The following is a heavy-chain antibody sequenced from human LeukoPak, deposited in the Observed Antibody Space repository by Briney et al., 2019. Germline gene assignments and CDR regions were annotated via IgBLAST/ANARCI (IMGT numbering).Heavy chain of an antibody. J-gene: IGHJ6*02. CDR1: GFSFSSYA. CDR2: ISSSSSYI. Sequence: GGSLRLSCAASGFSFSSYAMSWVRQAPGKGLEWVSSISSSSSYIYYADSVKGRFTISRDNAKNSLYLQMNSLRAEDTAVYYCARGEARGFYYGMDVWGQGTTVTVSS. V-gene: IGHV3-21*01. D-gene: IGHD1-26*01. CDR3: ARGEARGFYYGMDV.